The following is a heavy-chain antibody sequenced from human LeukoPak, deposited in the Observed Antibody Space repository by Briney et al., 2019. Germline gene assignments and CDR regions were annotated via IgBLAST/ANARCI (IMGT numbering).Heavy chain of an antibody. V-gene: IGHV1-18*01. CDR2: ISAYNGNT. D-gene: IGHD3-3*01. CDR3: AREFRTYFDFWSDYYIFDY. CDR1: GYTFTSYG. Sequence: ASVKVSCKASGYTFTSYGISWVRQAPGQGLEWMGWISAYNGNTNYAQKLQGRVTMTTDTSTSTAYMELRSLRSDDTAVYFCAREFRTYFDFWSDYYIFDYWGQGTLVTVSS. J-gene: IGHJ4*02.